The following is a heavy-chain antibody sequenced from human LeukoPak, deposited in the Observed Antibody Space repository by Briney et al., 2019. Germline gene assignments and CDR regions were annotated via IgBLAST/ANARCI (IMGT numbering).Heavy chain of an antibody. CDR1: GYAITSGGFS. CDR2: IYHTGST. J-gene: IGHJ5*02. D-gene: IGHD1-26*01. V-gene: IGHV4-30-2*01. Sequence: SQTLSLTCTVSGYAITSGGFSWSWIRQPPGKGLEWIGYIYHTGSTYYNPSLASRVTISVDRSKNQFSLRLTSVTAADTAVSYCARGGVGPTTNWFDPWGQGTLVTVSS. CDR3: ARGGVGPTTNWFDP.